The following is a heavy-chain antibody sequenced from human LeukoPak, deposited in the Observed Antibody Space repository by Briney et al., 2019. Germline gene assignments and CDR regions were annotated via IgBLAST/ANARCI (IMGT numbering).Heavy chain of an antibody. CDR3: ARGAIAVAGTPIYYYYYMDV. J-gene: IGHJ6*03. D-gene: IGHD6-19*01. V-gene: IGHV1-8*03. CDR2: MNPNSGNT. Sequence: ASVKVSCKASGYTFTSYDINWVRQATGQGLEWMGWMNPNSGNTGYAQKFQGRVTITRNTSISTAYMELSSLRSEDTAVYYCARGAIAVAGTPIYYYYYMDVWGKGTTVTVSS. CDR1: GYTFTSYD.